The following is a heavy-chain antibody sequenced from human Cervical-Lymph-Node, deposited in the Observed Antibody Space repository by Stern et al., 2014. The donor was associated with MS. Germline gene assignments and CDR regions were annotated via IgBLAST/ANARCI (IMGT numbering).Heavy chain of an antibody. J-gene: IGHJ5*02. Sequence: QVQLQESGPGLVKPSGTLSLTCDVSGGSISSNNWWSWVRQPPGKGLEWIGEVYHSGSTKYNPSLKSQVTMSVTRPKNQFCPTFRPVTAADTAVYFCARTMYGDYDNWFDPWGQGALVTVSS. CDR3: ARTMYGDYDNWFDP. V-gene: IGHV4-4*02. D-gene: IGHD4-17*01. CDR1: GGSISSNNW. CDR2: VYHSGST.